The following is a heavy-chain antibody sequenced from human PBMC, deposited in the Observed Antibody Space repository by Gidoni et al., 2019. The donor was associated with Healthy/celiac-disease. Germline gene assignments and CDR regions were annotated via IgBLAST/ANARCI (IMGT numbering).Heavy chain of an antibody. CDR1: GFTFDDYA. CDR2: ISWNSGSI. Sequence: EVQLVESGGGLVQPGRSLRLSCAASGFTFDDYAMPWVRQAPGKGLGWVSGISWNSGSIGYADSVKGRFTISRDNAKNSLYLQMNSLRAEDTALYYCTFHDYGDSDYWGQGTLVTVSS. CDR3: TFHDYGDSDY. J-gene: IGHJ4*02. D-gene: IGHD4-17*01. V-gene: IGHV3-9*01.